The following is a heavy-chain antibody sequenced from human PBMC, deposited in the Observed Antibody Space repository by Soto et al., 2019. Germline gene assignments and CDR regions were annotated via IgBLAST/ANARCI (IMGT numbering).Heavy chain of an antibody. J-gene: IGHJ4*02. CDR2: IHSDGSTT. V-gene: IGHV3-74*01. D-gene: IGHD6-13*01. CDR3: VREGSSRFRGLKYFDY. CDR1: GFTFSHYW. Sequence: GGSLRLSCEASGFTFSHYWMVWVRQASGKGLVWVSRIHSDGSTTTYADSVKGRFTISRDNAKNTLDLQMNSLRVEDTAVYYCVREGSSRFRGLKYFDYWGQGTLVTVSS.